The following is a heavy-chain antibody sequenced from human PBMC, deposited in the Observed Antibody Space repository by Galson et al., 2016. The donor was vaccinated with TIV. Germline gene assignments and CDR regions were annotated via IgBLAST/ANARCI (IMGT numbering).Heavy chain of an antibody. J-gene: IGHJ3*02. D-gene: IGHD3-3*01. CDR1: GYTFTSYG. CDR2: ISANNGNT. CDR3: ARDSGAYDDFLNGYYGRVGFNI. Sequence: SVKVSCKASGYTFTSYGVSWVRQAPGQGLEWMGWISANNGNTNYAQKFQGRVTMTIDTSTTTAYMDMRSLRSDDTAVYYCARDSGAYDDFLNGYYGRVGFNILGQGTMVTVSS. V-gene: IGHV1-18*01.